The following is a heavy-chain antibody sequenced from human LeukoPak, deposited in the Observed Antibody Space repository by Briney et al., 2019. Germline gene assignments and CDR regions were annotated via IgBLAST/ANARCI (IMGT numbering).Heavy chain of an antibody. J-gene: IGHJ5*02. D-gene: IGHD2-2*01. Sequence: ASVKVSCTASGYTFTSYGISWVRQAPGQGLEWMGWISAYNGNTNYAQKLQGRVTMTTDTSTSTAYMELRSLRSDDTAVYYCARWAYCSSPSCWEKNCFDPGAQGPLFTVSS. CDR1: GYTFTSYG. CDR2: ISAYNGNT. CDR3: ARWAYCSSPSCWEKNCFDP. V-gene: IGHV1-18*01.